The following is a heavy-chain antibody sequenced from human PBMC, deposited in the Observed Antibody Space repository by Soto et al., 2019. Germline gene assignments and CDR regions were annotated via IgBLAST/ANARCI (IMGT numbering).Heavy chain of an antibody. V-gene: IGHV4-59*01. D-gene: IGHD5-12*01. CDR3: ARGGGYNFGMDY. J-gene: IGHJ4*02. CDR1: GDSIRGFY. CDR2: IYSSGYT. Sequence: PXETLSIPCTDSGDSIRGFYWSWIRQPPGKGLEWIGYIYSSGYTNYNPSLKNRGTISVDTPKKQFFLNLRSVTAADTALYYCARGGGYNFGMDYWGRGIRVTVSS.